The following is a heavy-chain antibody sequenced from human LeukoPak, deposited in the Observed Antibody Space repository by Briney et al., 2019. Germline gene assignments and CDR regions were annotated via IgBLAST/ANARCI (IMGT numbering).Heavy chain of an antibody. CDR2: IIPIFGIA. CDR1: GGTFSSYA. J-gene: IGHJ6*02. V-gene: IGHV1-69*04. CDR3: ARVEAVAGNRNTYYYYYGMDV. Sequence: SVKVSCTASGGTFSSYAISWVRQAPGQGLEWTGRIIPIFGIANYAQKFQGRVTITADKSTSTAYMELSSLRSEDTAVYYCARVEAVAGNRNTYYYYYGMDVWGQGTTVTVSS. D-gene: IGHD6-19*01.